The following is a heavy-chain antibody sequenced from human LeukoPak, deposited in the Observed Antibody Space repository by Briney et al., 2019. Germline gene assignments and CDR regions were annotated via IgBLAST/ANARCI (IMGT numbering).Heavy chain of an antibody. D-gene: IGHD5-12*01. CDR3: SASFSGYDRLFDY. CDR2: INPNSGGT. V-gene: IGHV1-2*06. CDR1: GYTFTGYY. Sequence: GASVKVSCKASGYTFTGYYMHWVRQVPGQGLEWMGRINPNSGGTNYAQKFQDRVTMTRDTSISTAYMELNRLTSDDTAVYYCSASFSGYDRLFDYWGQGTLVTVS. J-gene: IGHJ4*02.